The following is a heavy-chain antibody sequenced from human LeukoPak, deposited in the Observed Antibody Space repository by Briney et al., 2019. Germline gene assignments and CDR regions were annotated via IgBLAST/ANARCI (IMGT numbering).Heavy chain of an antibody. CDR1: GYTFTIYA. Sequence: ASVKVSCKASGYTFTIYAMHWVRQAPGQRLEWMGWINAGNGNTKYSQKFQGRVTITRDTSASTAYMELSSLRSEDTAVYYCARDPIGSSWPYYFDYWGQGTLVTVSS. CDR2: INAGNGNT. D-gene: IGHD6-13*01. CDR3: ARDPIGSSWPYYFDY. V-gene: IGHV1-3*01. J-gene: IGHJ4*02.